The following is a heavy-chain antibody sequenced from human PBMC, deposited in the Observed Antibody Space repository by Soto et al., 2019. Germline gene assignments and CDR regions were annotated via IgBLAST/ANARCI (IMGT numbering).Heavy chain of an antibody. CDR2: INSRSTAV. V-gene: IGHV3-21*01. J-gene: IGHJ4*02. CDR1: GGTISISA. Sequence: RLRCDAAGGTISISAMHRVRQAPGKGLEWVSSINSRSTAVRYADSVKGRFTISRDNANNSLSLQLNSLRPEDTAVYYCARGGGSLSYWGQGTLVTVSS. D-gene: IGHD2-15*01. CDR3: ARGGGSLSY.